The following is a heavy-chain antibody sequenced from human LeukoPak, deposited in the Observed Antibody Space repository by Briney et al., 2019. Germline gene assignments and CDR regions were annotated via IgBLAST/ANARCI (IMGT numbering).Heavy chain of an antibody. D-gene: IGHD6-6*01. CDR1: GYTFTGYY. Sequence: GASVKVSCKASGYTFTGYYMHWVRQAPGQGLEWMGWINANSGGSGGTNYAQKFQGRVTMTRDTSISTAYMELSRLRSDDTAVYYCARGSSSSLLAYYYYFMDVWGKGTTVTVSS. J-gene: IGHJ6*03. V-gene: IGHV1-2*02. CDR3: ARGSSSSLLAYYYYFMDV. CDR2: INANSGGSGGT.